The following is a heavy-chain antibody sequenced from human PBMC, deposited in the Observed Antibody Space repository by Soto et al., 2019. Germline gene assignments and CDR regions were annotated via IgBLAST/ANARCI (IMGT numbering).Heavy chain of an antibody. CDR1: GGSFSGYY. V-gene: IGHV4-34*01. CDR3: AREPYSSSWGPWFDP. D-gene: IGHD6-13*01. J-gene: IGHJ5*02. CDR2: INHSGST. Sequence: QVQLQQWGAGLLKPSETLSLTCAVYGGSFSGYYWSWIRQPPGKGLEWIGEINHSGSTNYNPSLNRRVTIAVDTSKNQFSLKLSSVTAAGTAVYYCAREPYSSSWGPWFDPWGQGTLVTVSS.